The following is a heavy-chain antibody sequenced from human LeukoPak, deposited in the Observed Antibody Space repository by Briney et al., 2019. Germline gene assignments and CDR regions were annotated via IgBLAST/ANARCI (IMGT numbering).Heavy chain of an antibody. V-gene: IGHV5-51*01. CDR1: GYSFTSYW. Sequence: GESLKISCKGSGYSFTSYWIGWVRQMPGKGLEWMGIIYPGDSDTRYSPSFQGQVTISADKSISTAYLQWSSLKASDTAMYYCATCRAVVATYDAFDIWGQGTVVTVSS. CDR2: IYPGDSDT. D-gene: IGHD2-15*01. CDR3: ATCRAVVATYDAFDI. J-gene: IGHJ3*02.